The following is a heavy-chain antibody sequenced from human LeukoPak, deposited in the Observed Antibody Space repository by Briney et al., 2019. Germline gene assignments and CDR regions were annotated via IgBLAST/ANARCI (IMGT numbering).Heavy chain of an antibody. V-gene: IGHV4-34*01. D-gene: IGHD5-18*01. CDR2: INHSGST. CDR3: ARGLYSYGI. J-gene: IGHJ4*02. CDR1: GGSFSGYY. Sequence: SETLSLTCAVYGGSFSGYYWSWIRQPPGKGLEWIGEINHSGSTNYNPSLKSRVTISVDTSENQFSLKLSSVTAADTAVYYCARGLYSYGIWGQGTLVTVSS.